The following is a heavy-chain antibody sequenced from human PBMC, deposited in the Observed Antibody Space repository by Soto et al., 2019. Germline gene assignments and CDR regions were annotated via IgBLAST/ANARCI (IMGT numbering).Heavy chain of an antibody. D-gene: IGHD3-10*01. CDR3: AREGEPSYGSGSPTPWYYFDY. CDR1: GGTFSSYA. J-gene: IGHJ4*02. V-gene: IGHV1-69*13. CDR2: IIPIFGTA. Sequence: GASVKVSCKASGGTFSSYAISWVRQAPGQGLEWMGGIIPIFGTANYAQKFQGRVTITADESTSTAYMELSSLRSEDTAVYYCAREGEPSYGSGSPTPWYYFDYWGQGTLVTVSS.